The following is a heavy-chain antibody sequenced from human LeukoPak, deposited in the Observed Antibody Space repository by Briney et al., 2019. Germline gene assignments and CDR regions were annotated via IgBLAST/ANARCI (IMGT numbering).Heavy chain of an antibody. J-gene: IGHJ4*02. D-gene: IGHD1-1*01. CDR1: GFAFTRYG. CDR2: ISANDGKT. CDR3: AREVHVERDDY. V-gene: IGHV1-18*01. Sequence: ASVKVSCTASGFAFTRYGFAGVRQAPGQGLEWMGWISANDGKTHYSERHQGRLTMTTDTVTSTAYMELRSLRSDDTAVYYCAREVHVERDDYWGQGTLVTVSS.